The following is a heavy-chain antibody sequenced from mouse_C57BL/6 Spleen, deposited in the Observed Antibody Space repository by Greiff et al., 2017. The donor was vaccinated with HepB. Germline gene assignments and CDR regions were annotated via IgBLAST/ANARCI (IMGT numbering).Heavy chain of an antibody. D-gene: IGHD2-4*01. J-gene: IGHJ2*01. CDR2: INPSSGYT. Sequence: VQLQQSGAELAKPGASVKLSCKASGYTFTSYCMHWVKQRPGQGLEWIGYINPSSGYTKYNQKFKDKATLTADKSSSTAYMQLSSLTYEDSAVYYYGSAGLCDYDPYYFDYWGQGTTLTVSS. CDR3: GSAGLCDYDPYYFDY. CDR1: GYTFTSYC. V-gene: IGHV1-7*01.